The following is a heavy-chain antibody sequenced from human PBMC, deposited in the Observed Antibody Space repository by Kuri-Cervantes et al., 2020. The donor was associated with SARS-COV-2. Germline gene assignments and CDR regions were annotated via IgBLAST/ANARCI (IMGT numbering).Heavy chain of an antibody. CDR2: ISYDGSKK. Sequence: GGSLRLSCAASGFTFSNYDMYWVRQAPGKGLEWVAVISYDGSKKYYADSVKGRFTISRDNSKSTLYLPMYNLRAEDTAVYYCARSGAVAGTFDYWGQGALVTVSS. CDR1: GFTFSNYD. CDR3: ARSGAVAGTFDY. D-gene: IGHD6-19*01. J-gene: IGHJ4*02. V-gene: IGHV3-30-3*01.